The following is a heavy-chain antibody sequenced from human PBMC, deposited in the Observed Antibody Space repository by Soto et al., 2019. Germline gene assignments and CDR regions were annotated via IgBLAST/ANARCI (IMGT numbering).Heavy chain of an antibody. J-gene: IGHJ4*02. D-gene: IGHD6-19*01. V-gene: IGHV3-21*06. CDR3: ARDDGWLILDY. CDR1: GFAFNTYS. CDR2: ITSSSSYI. Sequence: EVQLVESGGGPVKPGGSLRLSCAASGFAFNTYSMNWVRQAPGKGLEWVAFITSSSSYIYYADSVRGRFTLTRDNAKNSLHLQMNSRRAEDTAIYYCARDDGWLILDYWCQGTLVTVSS.